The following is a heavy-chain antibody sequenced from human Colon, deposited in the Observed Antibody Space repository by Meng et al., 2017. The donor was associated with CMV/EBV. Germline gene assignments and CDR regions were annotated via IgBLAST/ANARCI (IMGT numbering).Heavy chain of an antibody. Sequence: QITMKESGPTLDQPTPTLTLTCTFSGFSLRTTEVGVHWIRQPPGKALEWLALIYWDDDNQFRPSLKNRITITKDTSKNQVVLTMTNMDPVDTATYYCAHGRGWLTDYWGQGTLVTVSS. V-gene: IGHV2-5*02. CDR3: AHGRGWLTDY. CDR2: IYWDDDN. CDR1: GFSLRTTEVG. D-gene: IGHD6-19*01. J-gene: IGHJ4*02.